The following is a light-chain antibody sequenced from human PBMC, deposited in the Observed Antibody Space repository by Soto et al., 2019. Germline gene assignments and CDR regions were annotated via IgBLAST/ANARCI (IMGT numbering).Light chain of an antibody. CDR1: QGMGSW. CDR3: QHVNSYPLA. Sequence: IPMTQSPSSVSASVGDRVTITCRASQGMGSWLAWYQQKPGKAPKLLIYTASCLQSGVPSRFSGSGFGTDVALTISSLQPEDFASDAWQHVNSYPLAFGGGTKVEIK. V-gene: IGKV1-12*01. CDR2: TAS. J-gene: IGKJ4*01.